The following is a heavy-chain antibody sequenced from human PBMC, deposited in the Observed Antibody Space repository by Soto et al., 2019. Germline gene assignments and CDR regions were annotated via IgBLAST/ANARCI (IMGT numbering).Heavy chain of an antibody. CDR3: ARDQDYDILTGYYNLNWFDP. V-gene: IGHV3-21*01. CDR1: GFTFSSYS. CDR2: ISSSSYI. D-gene: IGHD3-9*01. Sequence: GGSLRLSCAASGFTFSSYSMNWVRQAPGKGLEWVSSISSSSYIYYADSVKGRFTISRDNAKNSLYLQMNSLRAEDTAVYYCARDQDYDILTGYYNLNWFDPWGQGTLVTVSS. J-gene: IGHJ5*02.